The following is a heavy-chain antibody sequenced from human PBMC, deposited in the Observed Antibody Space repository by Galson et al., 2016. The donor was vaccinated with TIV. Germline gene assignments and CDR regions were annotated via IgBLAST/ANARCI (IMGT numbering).Heavy chain of an antibody. CDR1: GGTFSIYA. D-gene: IGHD6-13*01. CDR3: ARGPPQQLFRSHYNYYGMDV. CDR2: IIPMFGTP. Sequence: SVKVSCKASGGTFSIYAISWVRQAPGQGLEWMGRIIPMFGTPTYAQKFQGRVTITADESTNTVYMELRSLRSEDTAVYYCARGPPQQLFRSHYNYYGMDVWGQGTTVTVSS. V-gene: IGHV1-69*13. J-gene: IGHJ6*02.